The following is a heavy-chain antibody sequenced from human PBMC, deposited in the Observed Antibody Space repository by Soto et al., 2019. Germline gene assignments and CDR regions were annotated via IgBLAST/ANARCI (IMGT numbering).Heavy chain of an antibody. CDR2: IKQDGSEK. D-gene: IGHD2-8*02. V-gene: IGHV3-7*05. CDR1: GFTFSSYW. Sequence: GESLKISCAASGFTFSSYWMSWVRQAPGKGLEWVANIKQDGSEKYYVDSVKGRFTISRDNAKNSLYLQMNSLRAEDTAVYYCARESPLRSRWCFDYWGQGTLVTVSS. CDR3: ARESPLRSRWCFDY. J-gene: IGHJ4*02.